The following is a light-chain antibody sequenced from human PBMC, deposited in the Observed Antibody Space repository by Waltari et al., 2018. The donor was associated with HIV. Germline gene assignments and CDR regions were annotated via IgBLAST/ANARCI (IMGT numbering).Light chain of an antibody. Sequence: DIVMTQSPDYLAVSLGERTTINCKSSQSVLYSSNNKNYLAWYQQRPGQAPKLLIYWASTRESGVPDRFSGSGSGTDFTLTISSLQAEDAAVYYCQQYDSTPLTFGGGTKVEI. CDR1: QSVLYSSNNKNY. CDR3: QQYDSTPLT. CDR2: WAS. J-gene: IGKJ4*01. V-gene: IGKV4-1*01.